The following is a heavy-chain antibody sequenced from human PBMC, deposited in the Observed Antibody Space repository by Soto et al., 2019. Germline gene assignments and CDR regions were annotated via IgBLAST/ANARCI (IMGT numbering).Heavy chain of an antibody. Sequence: SETLSLTCTVPGGSISSGDYYWSWIRQHPGKGLEWIGYIYYSENTYYNPSLKSRVTISVDTSKNQFSLKLNSVTAADTAVYYCARRPDRWGQGTLVTVS. J-gene: IGHJ5*02. CDR1: GGSISSGDYY. CDR2: IYYSENT. CDR3: ARRPDR. V-gene: IGHV4-31*03.